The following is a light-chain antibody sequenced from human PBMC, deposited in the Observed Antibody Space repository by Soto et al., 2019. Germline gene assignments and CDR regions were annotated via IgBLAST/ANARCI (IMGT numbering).Light chain of an antibody. V-gene: IGKV3-20*01. Sequence: EIVLTQSPGTLSLSPGERATLSCRASQSVSSTYLAWYQQTPGQAPRLLIYGASSRATGIPDRFSGSGSGTDFTLTISRLGPEDFAVYYCQQYDSSPITFGQGTRLEIK. J-gene: IGKJ5*01. CDR2: GAS. CDR1: QSVSSTY. CDR3: QQYDSSPIT.